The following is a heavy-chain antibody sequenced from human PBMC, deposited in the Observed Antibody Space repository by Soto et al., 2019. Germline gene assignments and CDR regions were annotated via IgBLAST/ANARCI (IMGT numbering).Heavy chain of an antibody. CDR3: ARWPNKSTQN. J-gene: IGHJ1*01. CDR1: GFTFSSYW. V-gene: IGHV3-74*01. CDR2: ISNDGSS. Sequence: EVQLVESGGGLVQPGGSLRLSCVASGFTFSSYWMHWVRQAPGKGLVWVSSISNDGSSIYEDPVKGRLTIPRNNAKNTVELQKNSLRAEDTAVYYGARWPNKSTQNWGKGTLVIVSP.